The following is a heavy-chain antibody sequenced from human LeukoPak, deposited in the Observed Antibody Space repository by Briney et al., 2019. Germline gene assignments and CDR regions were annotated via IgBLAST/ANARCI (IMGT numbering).Heavy chain of an antibody. V-gene: IGHV3-23*01. CDR3: AKDRSGGSSWYSFDY. CDR2: ISGSGGST. D-gene: IGHD6-13*01. CDR1: GFTFSSYA. Sequence: GGSLRLSCAASGFTFSSYAMSWVRQAPGKGLEWVSTISGSGGSTYYADSVKGRFTISRDNSKNTMYLQMNSLRAEDTAVYYCAKDRSGGSSWYSFDYWGRGTPVTVSS. J-gene: IGHJ4*02.